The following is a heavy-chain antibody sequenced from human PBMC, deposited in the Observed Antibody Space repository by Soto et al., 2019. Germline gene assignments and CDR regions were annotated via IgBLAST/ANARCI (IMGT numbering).Heavy chain of an antibody. CDR1: GYTFINYG. Sequence: QVQLVQSGAEVKKPGASVRVSCKTSGYTFINYGITWVRQAPGQGLEWMGWLSAYNGDTSSSEKLQDRFTMTTDTSTNTVYMDLRSLTSDDTAVYYCARWSAIVGGAGGLDVWGQWTMVIVSS. D-gene: IGHD1-26*01. J-gene: IGHJ3*01. CDR3: ARWSAIVGGAGGLDV. CDR2: LSAYNGDT. V-gene: IGHV1-18*01.